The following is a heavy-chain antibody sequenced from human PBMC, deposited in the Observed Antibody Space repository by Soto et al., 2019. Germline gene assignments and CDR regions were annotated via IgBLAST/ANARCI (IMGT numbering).Heavy chain of an antibody. CDR2: INHSGST. V-gene: IGHV4-34*01. CDR1: GGSFSGYY. J-gene: IGHJ6*02. Sequence: SETLSLTCAVYGGSFSGYYWSWIRQPPGKGLEWIGEINHSGSTNYNPSLKSRVTISVDTSKNQFSLKLSSVTAADTAVYYCARGLHSGSYRAIDGMDVWGQGTTVTVSS. CDR3: ARGLHSGSYRAIDGMDV. D-gene: IGHD1-26*01.